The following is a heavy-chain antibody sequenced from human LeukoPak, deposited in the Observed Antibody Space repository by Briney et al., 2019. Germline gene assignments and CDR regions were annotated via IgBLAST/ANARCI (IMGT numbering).Heavy chain of an antibody. CDR3: ARTYYYDSSGYSFDY. CDR1: GYRFTSYW. Sequence: GESLKISCKGSGYRFTSYWIGWVRQMPGKGLEWMGIIYRGDSDTRYSPSFQGQVTISADKSISTAYLQWSSLKASDTTMYYCARTYYYDSSGYSFDYWGQGTLVTVSS. J-gene: IGHJ4*02. D-gene: IGHD3-22*01. V-gene: IGHV5-51*01. CDR2: IYRGDSDT.